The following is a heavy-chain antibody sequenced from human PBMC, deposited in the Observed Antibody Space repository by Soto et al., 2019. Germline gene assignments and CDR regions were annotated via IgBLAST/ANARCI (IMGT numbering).Heavy chain of an antibody. CDR2: MKGNGSKA. Sequence: VQLVESGGGLVQPGGSLRLSCLASGFTFSTSWMTWVRQAPGKGLEWVANMKGNGSKANYVDSVKGRFTISSDNATNSLVLQRNSPRDEGTALYYWARDRNNGVATGYYAVFDTWGQGKMVTVSP. D-gene: IGHD3-9*01. CDR3: ARDRNNGVATGYYAVFDT. J-gene: IGHJ3*02. V-gene: IGHV3-7*01. CDR1: GFTFSTSW.